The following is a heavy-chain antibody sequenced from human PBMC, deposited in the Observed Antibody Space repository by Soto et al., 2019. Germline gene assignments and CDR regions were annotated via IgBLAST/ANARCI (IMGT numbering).Heavy chain of an antibody. Sequence: SETLSLTCAVYGGSFSGYYWSWIRQPPGKGLEWIGEINHSGSTNYNPSLKSRVTISVDTSKNQFSLKLSSVTAADTAVYYCARTLHWFDSWGQGTLVTVSS. J-gene: IGHJ5*01. CDR1: GGSFSGYY. CDR2: INHSGST. D-gene: IGHD1-26*01. V-gene: IGHV4-34*01. CDR3: ARTLHWFDS.